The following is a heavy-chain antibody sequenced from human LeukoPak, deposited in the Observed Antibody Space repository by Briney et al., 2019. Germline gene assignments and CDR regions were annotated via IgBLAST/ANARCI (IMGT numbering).Heavy chain of an antibody. CDR3: ASSPYYYDTLPYYFDY. V-gene: IGHV4-4*07. CDR1: GGSISSYY. CDR2: IYTSGST. J-gene: IGHJ4*02. Sequence: SETLSLTCTVSGGSISSYYWSWIRQPAGKGLEWIGRIYTSGSTNYNPSLKSRVTMSVDTSKNQFSLKLSSVTAADTAVYYCASSPYYYDTLPYYFDYWGQGTLVTVSS. D-gene: IGHD3-22*01.